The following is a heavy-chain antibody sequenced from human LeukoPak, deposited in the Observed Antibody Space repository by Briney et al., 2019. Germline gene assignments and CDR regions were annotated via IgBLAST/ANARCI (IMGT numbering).Heavy chain of an antibody. Sequence: GGSLRLSCAASGFTFSNYGMHWVRQAPGKGLEWVAVIWYDERNKYYADSVKGRFTISRDNSKNTLYLQMNGLRDEDTAVYYCARDKVDAVVPTASDCWGQGALVTVSS. CDR1: GFTFSNYG. V-gene: IGHV3-33*01. D-gene: IGHD5-12*01. CDR3: ARDKVDAVVPTASDC. J-gene: IGHJ4*02. CDR2: IWYDERNK.